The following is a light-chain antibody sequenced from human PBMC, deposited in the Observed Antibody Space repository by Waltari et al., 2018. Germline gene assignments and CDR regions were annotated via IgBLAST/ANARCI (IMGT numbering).Light chain of an antibody. CDR3: QQRSNWPPGLT. CDR2: DAS. CDR1: QSVSSY. Sequence: EIVLTQSPATLSLSPGERATLSSRASQSVSSYLAWYQQKPGQAPRLLIYDASNRATGIPARFSGSWSGTDFTLTISSLEPEDFAVYYCQQRSNWPPGLTFGGGTKVEIK. J-gene: IGKJ4*01. V-gene: IGKV3-11*01.